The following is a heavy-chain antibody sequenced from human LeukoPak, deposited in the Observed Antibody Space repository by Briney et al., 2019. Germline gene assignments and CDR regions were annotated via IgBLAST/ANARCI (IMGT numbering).Heavy chain of an antibody. D-gene: IGHD3-10*01. CDR1: GFTFSSYG. V-gene: IGHV3-30*02. J-gene: IGHJ6*03. CDR2: IRFDGSIK. CDR3: ARSYGSGSYYTYYYYMDV. Sequence: GGSLRLSCAASGFTFSSYGMHWVRQAPGKGLEWVAFIRFDGSIKYYADSVKGRFTISRDDSKNTLFLQMSSLRSEDTAVYYCARSYGSGSYYTYYYYMDVWGKGTTVTISS.